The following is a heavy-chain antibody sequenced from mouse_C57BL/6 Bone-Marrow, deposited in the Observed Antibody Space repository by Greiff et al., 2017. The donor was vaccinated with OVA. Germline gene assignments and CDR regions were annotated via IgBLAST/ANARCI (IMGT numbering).Heavy chain of an antibody. Sequence: QVTLKECGPGILQPSQTLSLTCSFSGFSLSTFGMGVGWIRQPSGKGLEWLAHIWWDDDKYYNPALKSRLTISKDTSKNQVFLKIANVDTADTAIYYCARGYYSNSSWFAYWGQGTLVTVSA. CDR1: GFSLSTFGMG. CDR2: IWWDDDK. J-gene: IGHJ3*01. D-gene: IGHD2-5*01. CDR3: ARGYYSNSSWFAY. V-gene: IGHV8-8*01.